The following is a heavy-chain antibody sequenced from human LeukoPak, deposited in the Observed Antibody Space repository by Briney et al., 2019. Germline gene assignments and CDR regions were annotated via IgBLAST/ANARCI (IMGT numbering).Heavy chain of an antibody. CDR2: IRQDGSEK. CDR1: GFTFSNYW. V-gene: IGHV3-7*01. J-gene: IGHJ4*02. D-gene: IGHD5-18*01. CDR3: ARILVSSGGYSYGYDF. Sequence: GGSLRLSCAASGFTFSNYWMSWVRQAPGKGLEWVANIRQDGSEKHYVDSVKGRFTMSRDNAKNSLYLQMYSLRAEDTAVYYCARILVSSGGYSYGYDFWGQGALVTVSS.